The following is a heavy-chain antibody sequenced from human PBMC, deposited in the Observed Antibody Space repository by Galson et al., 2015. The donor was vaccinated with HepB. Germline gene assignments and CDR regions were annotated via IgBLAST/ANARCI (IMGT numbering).Heavy chain of an antibody. CDR3: ARVGVSDIVVVVAAIRDWYFDL. D-gene: IGHD2-15*01. Sequence: TVKVSCKASGGTFSSYTISWVRQAPGQGLEWMGRIIPILGIANYAQKFQGRVTITADKSTSTAYMELSSLRSEDTAVYYCARVGVSDIVVVVAAIRDWYFDLWGRGTLVTVSS. J-gene: IGHJ2*01. CDR2: IIPILGIA. V-gene: IGHV1-69*02. CDR1: GGTFSSYT.